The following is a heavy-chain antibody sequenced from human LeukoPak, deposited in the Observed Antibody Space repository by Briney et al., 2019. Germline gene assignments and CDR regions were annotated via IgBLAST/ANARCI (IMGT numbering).Heavy chain of an antibody. D-gene: IGHD3-16*01. Sequence: ASVKVSCKASGGTFSSYAISWVRQAPGQGLEWMGGIIPIFGTANYAQKFQGRVTITADESTCTAYMELSSLRSEDTAVYYCAREITAHYYYGMDVWGQGTTVTVSS. CDR1: GGTFSSYA. CDR3: AREITAHYYYGMDV. V-gene: IGHV1-69*13. J-gene: IGHJ6*02. CDR2: IIPIFGTA.